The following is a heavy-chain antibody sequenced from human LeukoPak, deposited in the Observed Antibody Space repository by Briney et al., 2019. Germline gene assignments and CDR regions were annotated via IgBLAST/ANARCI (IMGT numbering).Heavy chain of an antibody. D-gene: IGHD3-9*01. CDR1: GFTFSSYA. CDR3: ARDGNYDILTGYEDY. Sequence: GGSLRLSCAASGFTFSSYAMHWVRQAPGKGLEWVAVISYDGSNKYYADSVKGRFTISRDNSKNTLYLQMNSLRAEDTAVYYCARDGNYDILTGYEDYWGQGTLVTVSS. CDR2: ISYDGSNK. V-gene: IGHV3-30-3*01. J-gene: IGHJ4*02.